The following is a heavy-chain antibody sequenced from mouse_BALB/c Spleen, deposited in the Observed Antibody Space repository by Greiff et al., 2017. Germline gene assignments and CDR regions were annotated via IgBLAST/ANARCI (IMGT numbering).Heavy chain of an antibody. CDR3: ARSGERVRDAMDY. J-gene: IGHJ4*01. V-gene: IGHV1-4*02. D-gene: IGHD2-14*01. CDR2: INPSSGYT. Sequence: QVQLQQSAAELARPGASVKMSCKASGYTFTSYTMHWVKQRPGQGLEWIGYINPSSGYTEYNQKFKDKTTLTADKSSSTAYMQLSSLTSEDSAVYNCARSGERVRDAMDYWGQGTSVTVSS. CDR1: GYTFTSYT.